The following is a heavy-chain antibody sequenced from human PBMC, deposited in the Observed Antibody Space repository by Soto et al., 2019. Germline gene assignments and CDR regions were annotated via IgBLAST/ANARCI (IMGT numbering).Heavy chain of an antibody. CDR3: TRDRYDFWSGSYGMDA. Sequence: PGGSLRLSCTASGFTFGDYAMSWFRQAPGKGLEWVGFIRSKAYGGTTEYAASVKGRFTISRDDSKSIAYLQMNSLKTEDTAVYYCTRDRYDFWSGSYGMDAWGEGTTVTVS. CDR1: GFTFGDYA. V-gene: IGHV3-49*03. CDR2: IRSKAYGGTT. J-gene: IGHJ6*02. D-gene: IGHD3-3*01.